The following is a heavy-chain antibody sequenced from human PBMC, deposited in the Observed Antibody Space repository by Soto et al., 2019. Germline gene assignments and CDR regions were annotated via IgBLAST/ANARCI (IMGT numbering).Heavy chain of an antibody. D-gene: IGHD6-13*01. CDR1: GASFTSYD. Sequence: ETLSLTCAVSGASFTSYDWSYIRQPPGKGLEWIGYIYSSVSANYNPSLNSRVTLSIDTSKNQISLTLNSVTAADTAVYFCARVRKTSSHDAFDIWGQGTMVTVSS. V-gene: IGHV4-59*01. CDR3: ARVRKTSSHDAFDI. CDR2: IYSSVSA. J-gene: IGHJ3*02.